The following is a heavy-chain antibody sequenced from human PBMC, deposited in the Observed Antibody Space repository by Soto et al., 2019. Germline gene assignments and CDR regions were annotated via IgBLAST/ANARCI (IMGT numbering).Heavy chain of an antibody. CDR1: GFSFRSYW. CDR2: IKQDGGVK. J-gene: IGHJ4*02. D-gene: IGHD5-12*01. Sequence: EVQLVESGGGLVQPGGSLRLSCAASGFSFRSYWMSWVRQAPGKWLEWVANIKQDGGVKYYVDSVKGRFTISRDNAKNSLYLQMNSLRAEDTAVYYCAKYSGYDLDYWGQGTLVTVSS. CDR3: AKYSGYDLDY. V-gene: IGHV3-7*01.